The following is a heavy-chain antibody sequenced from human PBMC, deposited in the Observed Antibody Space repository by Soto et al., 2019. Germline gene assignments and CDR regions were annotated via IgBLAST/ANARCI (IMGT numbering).Heavy chain of an antibody. CDR3: ARVYGDHTGAFDY. Sequence: QLQLQESGSGLVKPSQTLSLTCAVSGGSISSGGYSWSWIRQPPGKGLEWIGYMYHSGVTFYSPSLQSRVTISADTSKNQFSLKLSSVTAADTAVYYCARVYGDHTGAFDYWGQGTLVTVSS. J-gene: IGHJ4*02. V-gene: IGHV4-30-2*01. D-gene: IGHD4-17*01. CDR1: GGSISSGGYS. CDR2: MYHSGVT.